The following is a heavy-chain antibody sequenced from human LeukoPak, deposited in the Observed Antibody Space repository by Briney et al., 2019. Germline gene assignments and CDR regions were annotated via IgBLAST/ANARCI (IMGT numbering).Heavy chain of an antibody. CDR2: INPSGGST. D-gene: IGHD1-26*01. J-gene: IGHJ6*03. CDR1: GYTFTSYY. Sequence: GASVKLSCKASGYTFTSYYMHWVRQAPGQGLEWMGIINPSGGSTSYAQKFQGRVTMTRDMSTSTVYMELSSLRSEDTAVYYCARAEYSGSYYYYYYYMDVWGKGTTVTVSS. CDR3: ARAEYSGSYYYYYYYMDV. V-gene: IGHV1-46*01.